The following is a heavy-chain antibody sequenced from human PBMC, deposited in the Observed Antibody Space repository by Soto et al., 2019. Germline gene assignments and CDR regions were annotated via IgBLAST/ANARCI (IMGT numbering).Heavy chain of an antibody. CDR1: GGTFSSYA. CDR2: IIPIFGTA. V-gene: IGHV1-69*13. J-gene: IGHJ6*02. CDR3: ASDYDTFYGMDV. D-gene: IGHD3-9*01. Sequence: SVKVSCKASGGTFSSYAISWVRQAPGQGLEWMRGIIPIFGTANYAQKFQGRVTITADESTSTAYMELSSLRSEDTAVYYCASDYDTFYGMDVWGQGTTVTVSS.